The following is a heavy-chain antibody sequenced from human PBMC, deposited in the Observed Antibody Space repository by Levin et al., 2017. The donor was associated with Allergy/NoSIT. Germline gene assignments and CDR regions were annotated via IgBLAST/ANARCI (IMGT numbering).Heavy chain of an antibody. D-gene: IGHD3-10*01. CDR3: ATYGSGEPQHTGGFYWYFDL. J-gene: IGHJ2*01. Sequence: QSGGSLRLSCAASGFTFSTSSINWVRQAPGKGLEWLSYISSDSSAIYYADSVKGRFTISRDNAKNSLYLQMDSLRDEDTAVYYCATYGSGEPQHTGGFYWYFDLWGRGTLVTVSS. CDR2: ISSDSSAI. CDR1: GFTFSTSS. V-gene: IGHV3-48*02.